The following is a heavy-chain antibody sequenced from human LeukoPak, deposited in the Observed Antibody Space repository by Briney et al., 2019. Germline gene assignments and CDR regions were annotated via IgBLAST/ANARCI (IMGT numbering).Heavy chain of an antibody. CDR2: IYTSGST. CDR1: GGAISSYH. V-gene: IGHV4-4*07. CDR3: ASWTTENWFDP. D-gene: IGHD4-17*01. J-gene: IGHJ5*02. Sequence: SETLSLTCTVSGGAISSYHWSWIRQPAGKGLEWIGRIYTSGSTNYNPSLKSRVTMSVDTSKNQFSLKLSSVTAADTAVYYCASWTTENWFDPWGQGTLVTVSS.